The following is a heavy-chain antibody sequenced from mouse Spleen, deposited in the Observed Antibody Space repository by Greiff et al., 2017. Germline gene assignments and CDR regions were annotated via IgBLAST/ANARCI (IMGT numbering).Heavy chain of an antibody. CDR2: INPSSGYT. D-gene: IGHD1-1*01. Sequence: QVQLQQSGAELARPGASVKMSCKASGYTFTSYTMHWVKQRPGQGLEWIGYINPSSGYTKYKQKFKDKATLTADKSSSTAYMQLSSLTSEDSAVYYCARSDGSSYYFDYWGQGTTLTVSS. J-gene: IGHJ2*01. CDR3: ARSDGSSYYFDY. V-gene: IGHV1-4*01. CDR1: GYTFTSYT.